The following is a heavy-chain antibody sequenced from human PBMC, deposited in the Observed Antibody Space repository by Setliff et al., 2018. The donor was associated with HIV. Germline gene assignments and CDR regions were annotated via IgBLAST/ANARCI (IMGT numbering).Heavy chain of an antibody. J-gene: IGHJ6*03. D-gene: IGHD5-18*01. CDR3: ARAVSSFTAVDTFYYYYYMDV. CDR2: INHSGST. CDR1: GGSFSGYY. Sequence: SETLSLTCAVYGGSFSGYYWAWIRQPPGKGLEWIGEINHSGSTNYNPSLKSRVTISLDTSENQFSLKLRSVTPADTAVYYCARAVSSFTAVDTFYYYYYMDVWGKGTTVTVSS. V-gene: IGHV4-34*01.